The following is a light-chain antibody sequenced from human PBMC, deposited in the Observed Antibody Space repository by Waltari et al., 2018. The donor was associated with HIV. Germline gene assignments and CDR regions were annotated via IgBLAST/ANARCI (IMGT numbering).Light chain of an antibody. J-gene: IGKJ1*01. CDR2: GAS. V-gene: IGKV3-20*01. CDR1: QSVSSSY. Sequence: EIVLTQSPGTLSLSPGERATLSCRASQSVSSSYLAWYQQKPGQAPRLLIYGASSRATGIPDRFSGSGSGTDFTLTISRLEPEDFAVYYCQQYGSSASWTFGQGTKVEIK. CDR3: QQYGSSASWT.